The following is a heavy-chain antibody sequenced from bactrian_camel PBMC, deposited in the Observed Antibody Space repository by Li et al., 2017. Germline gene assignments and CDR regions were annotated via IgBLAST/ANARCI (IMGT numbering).Heavy chain of an antibody. J-gene: IGHJ6*01. D-gene: IGHD7*01. CDR2: LTSGAGT. Sequence: HVQLVESGGGSVQSGGSLKLSCTGSSVPFRQSQLGWYRRVPGDNCELIATLTSGAGTDYRQSVRGRFTISRDNFKHTVYLQLNSLSTEDTAMYYCAKLRAHPDVSHWGQGTQVTVS. CDR1: SVPFRQSQ. CDR3: AKLRAHPDVSH. V-gene: IGHV3S53*01.